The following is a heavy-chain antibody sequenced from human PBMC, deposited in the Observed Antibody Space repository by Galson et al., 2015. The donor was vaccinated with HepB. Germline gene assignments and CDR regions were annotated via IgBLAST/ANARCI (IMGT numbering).Heavy chain of an antibody. CDR1: GYTFTSYG. CDR2: ISAYNGNT. CDR3: ARDTEYYYGSGSYSLDY. Sequence: SVKVSCKASGYTFTSYGISWVRQAPGQGLEWMGWISAYNGNTNYAQKLQGRVTMTTDTSTSTAYMELRSLRSDDTAVYYCARDTEYYYGSGSYSLDYWGQGTLVTVSS. V-gene: IGHV1-18*04. D-gene: IGHD3-10*01. J-gene: IGHJ4*02.